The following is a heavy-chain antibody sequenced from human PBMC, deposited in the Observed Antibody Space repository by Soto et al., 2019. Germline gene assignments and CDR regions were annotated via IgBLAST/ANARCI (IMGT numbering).Heavy chain of an antibody. CDR3: ARDLLGFGYTYADV. Sequence: QVQLVQSGAEVKKPGSSVKVACKASGGTFSNYALISWVRQAPGQGLEWMGGIIPIGATVNYAQKFKGRVTITADESTSTVSMDLGSLRSEDSAVYYCARDLLGFGYTYADVWGQGTTVTVSS. CDR2: IIPIGATV. J-gene: IGHJ6*02. CDR1: GGTFSNYA. D-gene: IGHD3-10*01. V-gene: IGHV1-69*12.